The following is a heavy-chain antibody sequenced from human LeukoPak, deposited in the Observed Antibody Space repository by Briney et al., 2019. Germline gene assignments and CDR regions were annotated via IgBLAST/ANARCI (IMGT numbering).Heavy chain of an antibody. CDR3: ARSPPWAPLDY. Sequence: GGSLRLSCAASGFTVSNNYTSWVRQAPGKGLEWVSVIYSVNRTSYADSVKGRFTISRDSSKNTLCLRMNSLRAEDTAVYYCARSPPWAPLDYWGQGTLVTVSS. CDR1: GFTVSNNY. V-gene: IGHV3-66*01. CDR2: IYSVNRT. J-gene: IGHJ4*02.